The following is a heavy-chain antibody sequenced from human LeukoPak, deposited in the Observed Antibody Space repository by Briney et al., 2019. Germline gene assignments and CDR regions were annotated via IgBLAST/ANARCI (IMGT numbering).Heavy chain of an antibody. CDR2: IKQDGSER. D-gene: IGHD4-17*01. Sequence: PGGSLRLSCEASGFTFSSYWMIWFGKAPGKGLEWVANIKQDGSERYHVDSVKGRFTISRDNAKNSLYLQMNGLRAEDTALYHCARVSGYGDYEDYWGQGTLVTVSS. J-gene: IGHJ4*02. CDR3: ARVSGYGDYEDY. V-gene: IGHV3-7*01. CDR1: GFTFSSYW.